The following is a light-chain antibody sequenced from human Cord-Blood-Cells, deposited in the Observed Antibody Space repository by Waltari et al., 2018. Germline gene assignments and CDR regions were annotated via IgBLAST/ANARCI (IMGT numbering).Light chain of an antibody. J-gene: IGKJ2*01. CDR3: QQYGSSLSKLHT. CDR2: GAS. Sequence: EIVLTQSPGTLSLSPGERATLSCRASQSVSSSYLAWYQQKPGQAPRLLIYGASSRATGIPDRFSGSGSGTDFTLTISRLEPEDFAVYYCQQYGSSLSKLHTFGQGTKLEIK. V-gene: IGKV3-20*01. CDR1: QSVSSSY.